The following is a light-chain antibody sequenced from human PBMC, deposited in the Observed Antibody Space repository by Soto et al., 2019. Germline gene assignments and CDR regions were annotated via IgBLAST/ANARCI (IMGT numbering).Light chain of an antibody. Sequence: QPVLTQSPSASASLGASVKLTCTLSSGHSSYAIAWHQQQPEKGPRYLMKLNSDGSHSKGDGIPDRFSGSSSGAERYLTISSLQSEDEADYYYQTWGTGIWVFGGGTQLTVL. CDR1: SGHSSYA. V-gene: IGLV4-69*01. J-gene: IGLJ3*02. CDR3: QTWGTGIWV. CDR2: LNSDGSH.